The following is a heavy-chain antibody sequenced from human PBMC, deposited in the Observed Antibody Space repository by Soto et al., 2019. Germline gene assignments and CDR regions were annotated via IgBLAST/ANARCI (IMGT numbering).Heavy chain of an antibody. CDR3: ARRFKDYYHAMDV. Sequence: PGGTLRLSCSASGCSFSSYKMHWFRQPPGKGLEWVSYITSSGNIINYAGCVKGRFTISRDNANNSLYLQMSSLRAEDTAVPYCARRFKDYYHAMDVWGQGTTVTVSS. CDR1: GCSFSSYK. CDR2: ITSSGNII. J-gene: IGHJ6*02. V-gene: IGHV3-48*03. D-gene: IGHD3-3*01.